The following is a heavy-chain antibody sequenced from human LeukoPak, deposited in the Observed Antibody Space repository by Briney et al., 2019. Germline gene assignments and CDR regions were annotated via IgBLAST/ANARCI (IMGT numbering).Heavy chain of an antibody. D-gene: IGHD2-2*01. J-gene: IGHJ4*02. V-gene: IGHV3-21*01. CDR1: GFTFSSYS. CDR3: ARVPKEIVVVPAAPPDH. Sequence: GSLRLSCAASGFTFSSYSMNWVRQAPGKGLEWVSSISSSSSYIYYADSVKGRFTISRDNAKNSLYLQMNSLRAEDTAVYYWARVPKEIVVVPAAPPDHRGQGTLVTVSS. CDR2: ISSSSSYI.